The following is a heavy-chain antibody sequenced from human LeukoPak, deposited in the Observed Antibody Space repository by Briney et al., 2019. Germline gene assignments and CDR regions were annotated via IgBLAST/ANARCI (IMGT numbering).Heavy chain of an antibody. V-gene: IGHV1-69*05. Sequence: SVKVSCKASGGTFSSYAISWVRQAPGQGLEWMGRIIPIFGTANYAQKFQGRVTVTTDESTSTAYMELSSLRSEDTAVYYCARVFGYSSGWYTSRGPNWFDPWGQGTLVTVSS. CDR3: ARVFGYSSGWYTSRGPNWFDP. D-gene: IGHD6-19*01. CDR2: IIPIFGTA. J-gene: IGHJ5*02. CDR1: GGTFSSYA.